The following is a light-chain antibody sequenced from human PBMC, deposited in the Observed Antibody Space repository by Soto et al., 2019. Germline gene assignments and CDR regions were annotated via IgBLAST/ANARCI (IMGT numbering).Light chain of an antibody. Sequence: QSALTQPASVSGSPGQSITISCTGTSSDVGAYNSVSWYQQHLGKAPKLMIYEVSNRPSGVSNRFSGSKSGNTASLTISGLQAEDEADYYCSSYTSSSTLVVFGGGTKLTVL. CDR2: EVS. CDR1: SSDVGAYNS. J-gene: IGLJ2*01. CDR3: SSYTSSSTLVV. V-gene: IGLV2-14*01.